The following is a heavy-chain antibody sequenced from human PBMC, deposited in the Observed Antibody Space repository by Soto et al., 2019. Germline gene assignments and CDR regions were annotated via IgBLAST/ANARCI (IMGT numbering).Heavy chain of an antibody. V-gene: IGHV3-23*01. Sequence: PGGPLRLSCAASGFTFGSYAMSWVRQAPGKGLEWVSAISGSGGSTYYADSVKGRFTISRDNSKNTLYLQMNSLRVEDTAVYYCKRGSGWSYYRGRGTLVTVSS. CDR2: ISGSGGST. J-gene: IGHJ4*02. CDR1: GFTFGSYA. CDR3: KRGSGWSYY. D-gene: IGHD6-19*01.